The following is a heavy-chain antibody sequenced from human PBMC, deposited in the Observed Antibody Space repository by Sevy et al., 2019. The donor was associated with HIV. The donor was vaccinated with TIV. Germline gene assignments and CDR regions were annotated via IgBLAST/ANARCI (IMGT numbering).Heavy chain of an antibody. CDR3: ARGDRLERGNWFDP. D-gene: IGHD1-1*01. CDR1: GDSVSSNSAA. Sequence: KQSQTLSLTCAISGDSVSSNSAAWNWIRQSPSRGLEWLGRTYYRSKWYNDYAVSVKSRITIKPDTSKNQFSLQLNSVTPEDTAVYYCARGDRLERGNWFDPRGQGTLVTVSS. V-gene: IGHV6-1*01. CDR2: TYYRSKWYN. J-gene: IGHJ5*02.